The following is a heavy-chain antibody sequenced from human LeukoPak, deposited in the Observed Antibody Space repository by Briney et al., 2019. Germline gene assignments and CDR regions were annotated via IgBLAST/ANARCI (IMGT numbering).Heavy chain of an antibody. CDR1: GYSISSGYS. CDR3: ARQVRYYYYMDV. D-gene: IGHD2-2*01. Sequence: PSETLSLTCAVSGYSISSGYSWGWIRQPPGKGLEWIGSIYHSGSTYYNPSLKSRVTISVDTSKNQFSLKLSSVTAAHTAVYYCARQVRYYYYMDVWGKGTTVTASS. V-gene: IGHV4-38-2*01. J-gene: IGHJ6*03. CDR2: IYHSGST.